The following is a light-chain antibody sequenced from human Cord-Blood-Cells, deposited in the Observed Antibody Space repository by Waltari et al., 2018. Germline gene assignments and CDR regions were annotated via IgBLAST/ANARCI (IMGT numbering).Light chain of an antibody. J-gene: IGKJ4*01. Sequence: EIVMTQSPATLSVSPGERATLSCRASQSVSSNLAWYQQKPGQAPRLLIYGASTRATGIPARCSGSGSGREFTLTISSLQSEDCAVYYCQQYNNWPPLTFGGGTKVEIK. CDR1: QSVSSN. V-gene: IGKV3-15*01. CDR2: GAS. CDR3: QQYNNWPPLT.